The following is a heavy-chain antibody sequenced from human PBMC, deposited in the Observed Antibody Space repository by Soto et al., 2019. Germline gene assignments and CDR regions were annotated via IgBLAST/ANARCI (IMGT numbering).Heavy chain of an antibody. CDR1: GFTFSTYA. D-gene: IGHD4-17*01. V-gene: IGHV3-23*01. Sequence: PGGSLRLSCAPSGFTFSTYAMIWVRQAPGKGLEWVSVITGSGGSTYYADSVKGRFTISRDTSKNTLFLQMNSLRAEDTAVYYCAKDRYGDYGGIDYWGQGTMVTVSS. CDR3: AKDRYGDYGGIDY. CDR2: ITGSGGST. J-gene: IGHJ4*02.